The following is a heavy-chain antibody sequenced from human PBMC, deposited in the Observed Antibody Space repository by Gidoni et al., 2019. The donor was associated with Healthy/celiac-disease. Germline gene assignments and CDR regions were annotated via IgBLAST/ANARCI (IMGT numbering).Heavy chain of an antibody. J-gene: IGHJ6*02. CDR2: FDPEDGET. V-gene: IGHV1-24*01. CDR1: GYTLPALS. Sequence: QVQLVQSGAEVKEPGASVKVSCKVSGYTLPALSLHWVRQAPGKGLEWMGGFDPEDGETIYAQKFQGRVTMTEDTPTDTAYMELSSLRSEDTAVYYCATAGIQLWLPHPGPYYYYYYGMDVWGQGTTVTVSS. D-gene: IGHD5-18*01. CDR3: ATAGIQLWLPHPGPYYYYYYGMDV.